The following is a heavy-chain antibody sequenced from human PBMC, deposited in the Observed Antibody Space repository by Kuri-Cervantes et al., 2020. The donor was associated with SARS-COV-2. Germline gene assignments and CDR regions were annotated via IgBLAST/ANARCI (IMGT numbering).Heavy chain of an antibody. CDR1: GFTFSSYA. CDR2: ISYDGSNK. Sequence: SLKISCAASGFTFSSYAMHWVRQAPGKGLEWVAVISYDGSNKYYADSVKGRFTISRDNSKNTLYLQMNSLRAEDTAVYYCARSTPFRRLVVISQGGAFDIWGQGTMVTVSS. D-gene: IGHD3-22*01. J-gene: IGHJ3*02. V-gene: IGHV3-30-3*01. CDR3: ARSTPFRRLVVISQGGAFDI.